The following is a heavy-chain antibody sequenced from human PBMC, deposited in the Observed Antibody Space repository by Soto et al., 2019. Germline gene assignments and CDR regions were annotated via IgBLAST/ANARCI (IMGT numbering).Heavy chain of an antibody. V-gene: IGHV3-23*01. J-gene: IGHJ5*02. CDR3: AKERRYFDCSRDH. CDR2: ISGSGGST. CDR1: GFTFSRYA. Sequence: XGSLRVSCAASGFTFSRYAMSWVRQAPGKGLDWVSAISGSGGSTYYADSVKGRFTISRDNSKNTLYLQMNSLRAEDTAVYYCAKERRYFDCSRDHWGQGTLVTVSS. D-gene: IGHD3-9*01.